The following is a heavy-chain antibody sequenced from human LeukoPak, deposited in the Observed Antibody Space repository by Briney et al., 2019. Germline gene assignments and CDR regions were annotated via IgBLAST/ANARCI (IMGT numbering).Heavy chain of an antibody. CDR3: ARDNSVGDVAWWFDP. V-gene: IGHV1-24*01. CDR1: GYTLTELS. CDR2: FDPEDGET. J-gene: IGHJ5*02. Sequence: ASVKVSCKVSGYTLTELSMHWVRQAPGKGLEWVGGFDPEDGETIYAQKFQGRVTMTEDTSTDTAYMELSSLRSEDTAVYYCARDNSVGDVAWWFDPWGQGTLVTVSS. D-gene: IGHD1-26*01.